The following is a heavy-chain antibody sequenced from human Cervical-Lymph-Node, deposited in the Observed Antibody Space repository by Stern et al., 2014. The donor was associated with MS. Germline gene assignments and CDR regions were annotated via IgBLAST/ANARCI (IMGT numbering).Heavy chain of an antibody. CDR3: AREKVQTYYYYGMDV. J-gene: IGHJ6*02. CDR2: INPNSGGT. D-gene: IGHD1-1*01. CDR1: GYTFTGYY. Sequence: VQLVESGAEVKKPGASVKVSCKASGYTFTGYYMHWVRQAPGQGLEWMGWINPNSGGTNYAQKFQGWVTMTRDTSISTAYMELSRLRSDDTAVYYCAREKVQTYYYYGMDVWGQWTTVTVSS. V-gene: IGHV1-2*04.